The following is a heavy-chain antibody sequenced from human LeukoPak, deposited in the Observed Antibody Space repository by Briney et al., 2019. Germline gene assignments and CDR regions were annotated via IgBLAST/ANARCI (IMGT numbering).Heavy chain of an antibody. V-gene: IGHV3-33*01. CDR2: IWYDGSNK. J-gene: IGHJ4*02. D-gene: IGHD1-14*01. Sequence: GRSLRLSCAASGFTFSSYGMHWVRQAPGKGLEWVAVIWYDGSNKYYTDSVKGRFTISRDNSKNTLYLQMNSLRAEDTAVYYCARDRGKLIDYWGQGTLVTVSS. CDR1: GFTFSSYG. CDR3: ARDRGKLIDY.